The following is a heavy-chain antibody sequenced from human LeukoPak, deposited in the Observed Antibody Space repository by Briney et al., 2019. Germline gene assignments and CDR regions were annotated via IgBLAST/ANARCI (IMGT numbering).Heavy chain of an antibody. V-gene: IGHV3-21*01. CDR1: GFAFNDYW. CDR2: ISSSSSYI. D-gene: IGHD4-17*01. J-gene: IGHJ4*02. CDR3: ARDYSTVTTFFVY. Sequence: GGSLRLSCAVSGFAFNDYWMRWVRQAPGKGLEWVSSISSSSSYIYYADSVKGRFTISRDNAKNSLYLQMNSLRAEDTAVYYCARDYSTVTTFFVYWGQGTLVTVSS.